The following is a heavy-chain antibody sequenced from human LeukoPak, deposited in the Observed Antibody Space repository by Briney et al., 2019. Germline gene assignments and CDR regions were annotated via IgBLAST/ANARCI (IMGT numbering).Heavy chain of an antibody. D-gene: IGHD4-23*01. V-gene: IGHV4-39*01. J-gene: IGHJ4*02. CDR2: ISYSGNT. Sequence: SETLSLTCSVSGGSINSSSYYWGWIRQPPGKGLEWIGSISYSGNTNYNPSLKSRVTISVDTSKNQFSLKLNSVTVADTAMYYCARQRRVVTPEFIDYWGQGTLVIVSS. CDR1: GGSINSSSYY. CDR3: ARQRRVVTPEFIDY.